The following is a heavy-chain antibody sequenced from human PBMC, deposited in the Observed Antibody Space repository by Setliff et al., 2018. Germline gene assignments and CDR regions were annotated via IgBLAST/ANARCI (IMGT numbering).Heavy chain of an antibody. CDR2: IHYSGTT. Sequence: SETLSLTCTVSGGSIGSYYWSWIRQPPGKGLEWIGYIHYSGTTNYNPSLKSRVTLSLDTAKNQFSLELRAVTAADTALYYCARENGYCSGGACYFMFDYWGQGTLVTVSS. CDR1: GGSIGSYY. J-gene: IGHJ4*02. CDR3: ARENGYCSGGACYFMFDY. V-gene: IGHV4-59*12. D-gene: IGHD2-15*01.